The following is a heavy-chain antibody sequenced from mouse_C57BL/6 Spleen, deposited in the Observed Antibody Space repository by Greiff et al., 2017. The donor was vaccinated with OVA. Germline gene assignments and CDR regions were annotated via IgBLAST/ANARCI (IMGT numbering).Heavy chain of an antibody. Sequence: VQLKESGPELVKPGASVKISCKASGYSFTDYNMNWVKQSNGKSLEWLGVINTNYGTDSYNQKLKGQATLTVDQSSSTAYMQLNSLTSDDSAVYYCAGYYSNPYYAMDYWGQGTSVTVSS. J-gene: IGHJ4*01. D-gene: IGHD2-5*01. V-gene: IGHV1-39*01. CDR2: INTNYGTD. CDR1: GYSFTDYN. CDR3: AGYYSNPYYAMDY.